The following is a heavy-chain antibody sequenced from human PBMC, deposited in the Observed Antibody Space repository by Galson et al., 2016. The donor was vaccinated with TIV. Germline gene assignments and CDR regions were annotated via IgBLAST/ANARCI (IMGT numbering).Heavy chain of an antibody. CDR2: IISIAGIS. J-gene: IGHJ4*02. V-gene: IGHV1-69*10. D-gene: IGHD2-21*02. Sequence: SVKVSCKASGGTLSNDPITWVRQAPGQGLEWMGGIISIAGISDNSQKFQGRVSITADVSTNTVYMELSSLRSEDTAVYYCARLTPCGGDCYYFDRWGQGTLVTVSS. CDR3: ARLTPCGGDCYYFDR. CDR1: GGTLSNDP.